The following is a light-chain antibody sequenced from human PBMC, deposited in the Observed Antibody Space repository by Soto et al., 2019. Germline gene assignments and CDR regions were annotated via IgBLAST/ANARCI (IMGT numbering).Light chain of an antibody. CDR2: EIN. CDR3: SSFTGSSTLVV. Sequence: QSVLTQPASVSGSPGQSITISCTGTSSDIGGYDYVSWFQQHPGKAPKLIISEINNRPSGVSNRFSGSKSGNTASLTISGLQAEDEADYYCSSFTGSSTLVVFGGGTKLTVL. CDR1: SSDIGGYDY. J-gene: IGLJ2*01. V-gene: IGLV2-14*01.